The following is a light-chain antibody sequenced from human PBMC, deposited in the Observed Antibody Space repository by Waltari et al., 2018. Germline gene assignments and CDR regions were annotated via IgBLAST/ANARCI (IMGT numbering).Light chain of an antibody. J-gene: IGLJ3*02. CDR2: GDT. CDR3: QSYDSCLSGWV. Sequence: QSVLTQPPSVSGAPGQRVTISCTGRSSNIGSDFDVHWYRQLPGAAPTLLIYGDTHRPSGGPARFSGSKSATSASLAITGLQAEDEADYYCQSYDSCLSGWVFGGGTKLTVL. CDR1: SSNIGSDFD. V-gene: IGLV1-40*01.